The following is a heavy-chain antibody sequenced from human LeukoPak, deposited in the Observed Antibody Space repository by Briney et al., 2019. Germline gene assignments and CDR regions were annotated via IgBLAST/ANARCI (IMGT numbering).Heavy chain of an antibody. Sequence: GGSLRLSCAASGFTFYDYTMHWVRQAPGKGLEWVSLISWDGGSTYYADSVKGRFTISRDNSKNSLYLQMNSLRTEDTALYYCAKGGYSYAGPSNYWGQGTLVTVSS. V-gene: IGHV3-43*01. J-gene: IGHJ4*02. CDR3: AKGGYSYAGPSNY. CDR1: GFTFYDYT. CDR2: ISWDGGST. D-gene: IGHD5-18*01.